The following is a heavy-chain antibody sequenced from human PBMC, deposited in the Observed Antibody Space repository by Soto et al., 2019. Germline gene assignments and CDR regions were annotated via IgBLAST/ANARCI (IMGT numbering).Heavy chain of an antibody. CDR1: GGSFSGYY. V-gene: IGHV4-34*01. CDR3: ARGRGAVITRPLYFDY. CDR2: INHSGST. J-gene: IGHJ4*02. Sequence: PSETLSLTCAVYGGSFSGYYWSWIRQPPGKGLEWIGEINHSGSTNYNPSLKSRVTISVDTSKNQFSLKLSSVTAADTAVYYCARGRGAVITRPLYFDYWGQGTLVTVSS. D-gene: IGHD2-21*01.